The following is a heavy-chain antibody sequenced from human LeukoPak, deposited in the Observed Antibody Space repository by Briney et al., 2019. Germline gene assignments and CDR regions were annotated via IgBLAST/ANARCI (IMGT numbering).Heavy chain of an antibody. D-gene: IGHD2-2*01. Sequence: SQTLSLACAISGDSVSSNSAAWNWVRQSPSRGLEWLGRTYYRSTWYNDYAVSVRGRITVNPDTSKNQFSLHLNSVTPEDTAVYYCARRLTQYDCFDPWGQGILVAVSS. J-gene: IGHJ5*02. V-gene: IGHV6-1*01. CDR1: GDSVSSNSAA. CDR3: ARRLTQYDCFDP. CDR2: TYYRSTWYN.